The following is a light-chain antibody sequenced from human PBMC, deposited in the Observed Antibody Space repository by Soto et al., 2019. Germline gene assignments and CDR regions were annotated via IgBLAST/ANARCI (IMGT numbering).Light chain of an antibody. V-gene: IGLV2-11*01. J-gene: IGLJ2*01. CDR2: EVT. CDR1: TSDIGSYNY. CDR3: CSYAGSYTFAVV. Sequence: QSALTQPRSVSASPGQSVTISCAGSTSDIGSYNYVSWYQQHPGKAPKLIIFEVTKRPSGVPDRFSGSKSGNTASLTISGLQADDEADYYCCSYAGSYTFAVVFGGGTKVTVL.